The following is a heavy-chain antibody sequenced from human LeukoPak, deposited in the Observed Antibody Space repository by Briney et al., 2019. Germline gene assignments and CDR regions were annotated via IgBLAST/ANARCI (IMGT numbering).Heavy chain of an antibody. V-gene: IGHV3-74*01. D-gene: IGHD3-22*01. CDR1: GFTFSRYW. CDR3: ARVLSGSWDWFDP. CDR2: INPDGSTT. Sequence: GESLRLSCAASGFTFSRYWIHWVRQTPGKGLEWVSRINPDGSTTTYADSVKGRFTVSRDNAKNTVYLQMNSLRAEDTAVYYCARVLSGSWDWFDPWGQGTLVTVSS. J-gene: IGHJ5*02.